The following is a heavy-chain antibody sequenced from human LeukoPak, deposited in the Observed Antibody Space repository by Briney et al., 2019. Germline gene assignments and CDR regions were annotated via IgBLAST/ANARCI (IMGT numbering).Heavy chain of an antibody. J-gene: IGHJ1*01. D-gene: IGHD3-3*01. V-gene: IGHV1-8*01. CDR1: GYTFTSYD. Sequence: VASVKVSCKASGYTFTSYDINWVRQATRQGLEWMGWMNPNSGNTGYAQKFQGRVTMTRNTSISTAYMELGSLRSEDTAVYYCARARRPWSSEYFQHWGQGTLVTVSS. CDR3: ARARRPWSSEYFQH. CDR2: MNPNSGNT.